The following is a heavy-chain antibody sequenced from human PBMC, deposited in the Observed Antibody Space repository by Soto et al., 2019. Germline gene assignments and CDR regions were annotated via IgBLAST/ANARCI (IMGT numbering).Heavy chain of an antibody. CDR3: ATCKAARYYYGMDV. V-gene: IGHV1-24*01. J-gene: IGHJ6*02. Sequence: GASVKVSCKVSGYTLTELSMHWVRQAPGKGLEWMGGFDPEDGETIYAQKFQGRVTMTEDTSTDTAYMELSSLRPEDTAVYYCATCKAARYYYGMDVWGQGTTVTVSS. CDR2: FDPEDGET. D-gene: IGHD6-6*01. CDR1: GYTLTELS.